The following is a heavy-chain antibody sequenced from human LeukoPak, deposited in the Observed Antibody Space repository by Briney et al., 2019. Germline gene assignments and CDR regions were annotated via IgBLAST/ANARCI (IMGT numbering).Heavy chain of an antibody. CDR3: AREGVDTAMVPLVDY. J-gene: IGHJ4*02. CDR1: GYTFTSYG. Sequence: ASVKVSCKASGYTFTSYGISWVRQAPGQGLEWMGWISAYNGNTNYAQKLQGRVTMTTDTSTSTAYMELRSLRSDDTAVYYCAREGVDTAMVPLVDYWGQGTLVTVSS. V-gene: IGHV1-18*01. D-gene: IGHD5-18*01. CDR2: ISAYNGNT.